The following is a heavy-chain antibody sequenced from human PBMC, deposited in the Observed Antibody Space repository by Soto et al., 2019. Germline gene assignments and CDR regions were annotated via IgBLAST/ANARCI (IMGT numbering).Heavy chain of an antibody. CDR3: AREPPGVHYYFDY. Sequence: QVQLVQSGAEVKKPGASVKVSCKASGYTSTSYDINWVRQAAGQGLEWMGWMNPTSGNTGYAQKFQGRVTMTRDTSKTTAYMELSSLRSEDTAVYYCAREPPGVHYYFDYWGQGTLVTVSS. J-gene: IGHJ4*02. CDR1: GYTSTSYD. CDR2: MNPTSGNT. V-gene: IGHV1-8*01. D-gene: IGHD7-27*01.